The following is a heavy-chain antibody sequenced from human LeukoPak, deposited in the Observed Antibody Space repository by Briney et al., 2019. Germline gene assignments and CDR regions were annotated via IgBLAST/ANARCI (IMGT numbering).Heavy chain of an antibody. Sequence: ASVKVSCKASDYTFINYGITWVRQAPGQGLEWMGWINPNSGGTNYAQKFQGRVTMTRDTSISTAYMELSRLRSDDTAVYYCARESAGIAAAGDYYMDVWGKGTTVTVSS. D-gene: IGHD6-13*01. CDR1: DYTFINYG. CDR3: ARESAGIAAAGDYYMDV. V-gene: IGHV1-2*02. J-gene: IGHJ6*03. CDR2: INPNSGGT.